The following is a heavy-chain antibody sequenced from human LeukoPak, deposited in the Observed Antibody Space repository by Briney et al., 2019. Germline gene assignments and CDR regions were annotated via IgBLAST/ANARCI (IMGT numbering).Heavy chain of an antibody. J-gene: IGHJ4*02. V-gene: IGHV3-23*01. D-gene: IGHD2-15*01. CDR2: ISNNGGYT. CDR3: AKQLGYCSDGSCYFPY. Sequence: GGSLRLSCAASGFTFSNYWMSWVRQAPGKGLEWVSAISNNGGYTYYADSVQGRFTISRDNSKSTLCLQMNSLRAEDTAVYYCAKQLGYCSDGSCYFPYWGQGTLVTVSS. CDR1: GFTFSNYW.